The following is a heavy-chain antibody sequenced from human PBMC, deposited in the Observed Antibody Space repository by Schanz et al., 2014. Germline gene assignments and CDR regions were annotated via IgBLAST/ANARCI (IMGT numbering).Heavy chain of an antibody. CDR3: ARDGEAAAGCDY. D-gene: IGHD6-13*01. CDR2: MNSKTGNT. V-gene: IGHV1-8*01. J-gene: IGHJ4*02. CDR1: GYTFTSYD. Sequence: QVQLVQSGAEVKKPGASVKVSCKASGYTFTSYDINWVRQATGQGLEWMGWMNSKTGNTGYAQRFQGRVTMTRNTSITTAYLELSSLRSGDTAVYYCARDGEAAAGCDYWGQGTLGTVSS.